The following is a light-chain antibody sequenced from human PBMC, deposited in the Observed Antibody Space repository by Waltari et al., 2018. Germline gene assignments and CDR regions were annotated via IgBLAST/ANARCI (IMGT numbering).Light chain of an antibody. CDR2: RVS. CDR3: MQASQTPLT. CDR1: QSLLHSNGNTY. V-gene: IGKV2D-29*01. J-gene: IGKJ4*01. Sequence: DIVMTQTPLSLPVTPGEPASISCRSSQSLLHSNGNTYLYWYLQKPGQPPRLLIYRVSNRFSGVPDRFSGSGSGTDFTLKISRVEAEDVGVYYCMQASQTPLTFGGGTKVEIK.